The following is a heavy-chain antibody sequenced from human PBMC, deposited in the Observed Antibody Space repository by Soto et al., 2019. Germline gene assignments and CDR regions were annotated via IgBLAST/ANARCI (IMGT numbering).Heavy chain of an antibody. CDR1: GGSIINGVYY. CDR2: IYYSGST. V-gene: IGHV4-31*02. Sequence: PSVTMPLTWTVSGGSIINGVYYCSWIRQHPGKGLEWIGYIYYSGSTYYNPSLKSRVTISVDTSKNQFSLKLSSVTAADTAVYYCARDRSITGTTFLDYWGQGTLVTVSS. D-gene: IGHD1-7*01. J-gene: IGHJ4*02. CDR3: ARDRSITGTTFLDY.